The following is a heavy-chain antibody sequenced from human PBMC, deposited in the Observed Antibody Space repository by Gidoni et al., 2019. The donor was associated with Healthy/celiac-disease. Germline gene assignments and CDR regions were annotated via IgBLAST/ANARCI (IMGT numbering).Heavy chain of an antibody. CDR2: INPNSGGT. V-gene: IGHV1-2*02. D-gene: IGHD2-2*01. J-gene: IGHJ6*02. CDR3: ARDSYLVPAAGYGMDV. Sequence: QVQLVQSGAEVKKPGASVKVSCKASGYTFTGYYMHWVRQAPGQGLAWMGWINPNSGGTNYAQKFQGRVTMTRDTSISTAYMELSRLRSDDTAVYYCARDSYLVPAAGYGMDVWGQGTTVTVSS. CDR1: GYTFTGYY.